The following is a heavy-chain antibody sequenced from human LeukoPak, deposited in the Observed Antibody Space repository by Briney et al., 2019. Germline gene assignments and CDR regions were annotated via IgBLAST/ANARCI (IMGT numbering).Heavy chain of an antibody. J-gene: IGHJ1*01. Sequence: SVTVSCKPSDHTFTMYGVRWARQAPAQGLKWMGWRSAYNGNTNYPQKLQGRVTMTTDTSTSTAYMELRSLRSDDTAVYYCARDGYQPLDVTYFQHWGQGTLVTVSS. CDR1: DHTFTMYG. CDR3: ARDGYQPLDVTYFQH. CDR2: RSAYNGNT. D-gene: IGHD2-2*01. V-gene: IGHV1-18*01.